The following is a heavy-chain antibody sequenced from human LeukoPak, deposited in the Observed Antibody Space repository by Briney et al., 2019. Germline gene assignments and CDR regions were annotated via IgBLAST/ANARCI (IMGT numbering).Heavy chain of an antibody. Sequence: GGSLRLSCAASGFTSSAYDMHWVRQITGGGLEWVSTSGTVGDTFYSDSVKGRFAISRENAKNSVHLQMNSLRVEDSAIYFCVRAAMPYIINGRRFDYWGQGTLVTVSS. CDR1: GFTSSAYD. J-gene: IGHJ4*02. D-gene: IGHD2-2*01. CDR2: SGTVGDT. V-gene: IGHV3-13*04. CDR3: VRAAMPYIINGRRFDY.